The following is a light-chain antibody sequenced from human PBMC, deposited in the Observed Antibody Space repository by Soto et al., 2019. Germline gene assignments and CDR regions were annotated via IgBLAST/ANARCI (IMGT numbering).Light chain of an antibody. V-gene: IGKV1-5*03. Sequence: DIKMTQSPSTLSGSVGDRVTITFRASQTISSWLAWYQQKPGKAPKLLIYKASTLKSGVPSRFSGSGSGTEFTLTISSLQPDDFATYYCQHYNSYSEPFGQGTKVDI. CDR2: KAS. J-gene: IGKJ1*01. CDR1: QTISSW. CDR3: QHYNSYSEP.